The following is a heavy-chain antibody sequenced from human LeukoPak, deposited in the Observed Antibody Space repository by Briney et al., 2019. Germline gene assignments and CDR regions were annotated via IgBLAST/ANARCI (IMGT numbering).Heavy chain of an antibody. V-gene: IGHV4-34*01. CDR2: INHSGST. D-gene: IGHD1-7*01. CDR1: GGSFSGYY. J-gene: IGHJ6*02. Sequence: SETLSLTCAVYGGSFSGYYWSWIRQPPGKGLEWIGEINHSGSTNYNPSLKSRVTISVDTSKNQFSLELSSVTAADTAVYYSAGAGTTEYYYGMDVWGQGTTVTVSS. CDR3: AGAGTTEYYYGMDV.